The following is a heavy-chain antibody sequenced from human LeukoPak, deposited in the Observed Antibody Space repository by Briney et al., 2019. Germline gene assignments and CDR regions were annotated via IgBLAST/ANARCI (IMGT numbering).Heavy chain of an antibody. CDR1: GFTVSSNS. CDR3: AKTQGYYDA. D-gene: IGHD2-15*01. J-gene: IGHJ5*02. Sequence: PGGSLRLSCAASGFTVSSNSMNWVRQAPGKGLELVSGIYGSDDKTVYGDAVKGRFTISRDNSKNTLYLQMNSLRADDTAVYYCAKTQGYYDAWGQGALVTVSS. CDR2: IYGSDDKT. V-gene: IGHV3-23*01.